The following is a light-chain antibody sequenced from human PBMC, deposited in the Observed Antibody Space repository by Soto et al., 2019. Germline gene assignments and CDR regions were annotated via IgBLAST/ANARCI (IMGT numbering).Light chain of an antibody. J-gene: IGKJ1*01. CDR3: QQYDSSPVT. CDR2: GAS. Sequence: EIVLTQSPGTLSLSPGERATLSCRASQSVSSSYLAWYQQKPGQAPRLLIYGASSRATGIPDRFSGSGSGPDFTLTISRLEPEDFAVYYCQQYDSSPVTFGQGTKVEI. CDR1: QSVSSSY. V-gene: IGKV3-20*01.